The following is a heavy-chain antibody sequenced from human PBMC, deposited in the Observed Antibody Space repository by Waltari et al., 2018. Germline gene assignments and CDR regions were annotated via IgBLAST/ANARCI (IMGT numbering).Heavy chain of an antibody. J-gene: IGHJ3*02. V-gene: IGHV4-4*02. Sequence: VKLLESGGGLVQPGGSLRLSCAASGLTFSSYALSWVRQAPGKGLEWIGEIYHSGSTNYNPSLKSRVTISVDKSKNQFSLKLSSVTAADTAVYYCARGQNIPTPVAFDIWGQGTMVTVSS. CDR3: ARGQNIPTPVAFDI. CDR2: IYHSGST. CDR1: GLTFSSYAL.